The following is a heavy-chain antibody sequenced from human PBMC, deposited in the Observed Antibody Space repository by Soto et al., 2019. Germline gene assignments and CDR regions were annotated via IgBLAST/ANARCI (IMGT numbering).Heavy chain of an antibody. D-gene: IGHD3-16*01. V-gene: IGHV4-59*01. CDR3: ARTQLGSFDI. CDR2: VYHTGST. J-gene: IGHJ3*02. Sequence: SETLSLTCSVSGGSPSTYYWSWIRQPPGKGLEWIGYVYHTGSTNYSPSLKSRVTMSVDTSKNHFSLRLRSGTAADTAVYYCARTQLGSFDIWGQGTMVTVSS. CDR1: GGSPSTYY.